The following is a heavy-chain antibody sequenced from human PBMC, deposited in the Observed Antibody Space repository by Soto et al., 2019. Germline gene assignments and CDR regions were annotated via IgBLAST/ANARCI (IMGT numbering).Heavy chain of an antibody. Sequence: GGSLRLSCAASGFTFSSYGMHWVRQAPGKGLEWVAVISYDGSNKYYADSVKGRFTISRDNSKNTLYLQMNSLRAEDTAVYYCAKLSRVLVATTRDLFFGLDVWGQGATVTVSS. CDR3: AKLSRVLVATTRDLFFGLDV. J-gene: IGHJ6*02. V-gene: IGHV3-30*18. D-gene: IGHD5-12*01. CDR2: ISYDGSNK. CDR1: GFTFSSYG.